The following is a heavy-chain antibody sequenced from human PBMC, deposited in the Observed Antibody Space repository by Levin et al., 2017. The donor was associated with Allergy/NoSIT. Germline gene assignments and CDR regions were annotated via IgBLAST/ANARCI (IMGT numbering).Heavy chain of an antibody. V-gene: IGHV3-30*18. CDR2: ISYDGTNK. Sequence: LSLTCAASGFTFSNYGIHWVRQAPGKGLEWVAVISYDGTNKYYADSVKGRFTISRDNSKNTLYLQMNSLRAEDTAVYYCAKDSDGSGLWFGEPHYMDVWGKGTTVTVSS. CDR1: GFTFSNYG. D-gene: IGHD3-10*01. J-gene: IGHJ6*03. CDR3: AKDSDGSGLWFGEPHYMDV.